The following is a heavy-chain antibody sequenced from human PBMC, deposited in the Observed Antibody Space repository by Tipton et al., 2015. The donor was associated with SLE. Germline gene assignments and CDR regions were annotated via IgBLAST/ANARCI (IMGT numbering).Heavy chain of an antibody. V-gene: IGHV4-39*07. CDR1: GGSISSSDYY. J-gene: IGHJ4*02. D-gene: IGHD4-17*01. Sequence: TLSLTCTVSGGSISSSDYYWGWIRQPPGKGLEWIGSIYYSGSTYYSPSLKSRVTISVDTSKNQFSLKLSSVTAADTALYYCARDPGFGDPGTFDYWGQGTLVTVSS. CDR3: ARDPGFGDPGTFDY. CDR2: IYYSGST.